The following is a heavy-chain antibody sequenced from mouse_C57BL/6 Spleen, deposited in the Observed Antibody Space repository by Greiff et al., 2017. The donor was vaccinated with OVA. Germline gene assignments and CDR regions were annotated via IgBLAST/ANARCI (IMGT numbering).Heavy chain of an antibody. CDR3: ARLGDYGGS. J-gene: IGHJ2*01. Sequence: QVQLQQPGAELVKPGASVKLSCKASGYTFTSYWMHWVKQRPGQGLEWIGMIHPNSGSTNYNVKFKSKATLTVDKSSSTAYMQLSSLTSEDSAVYYCARLGDYGGSWGQGTTLTGSS. CDR1: GYTFTSYW. D-gene: IGHD1-1*01. V-gene: IGHV1-64*01. CDR2: IHPNSGST.